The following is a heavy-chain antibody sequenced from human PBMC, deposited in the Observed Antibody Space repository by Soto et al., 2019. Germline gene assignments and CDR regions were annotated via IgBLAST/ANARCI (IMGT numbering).Heavy chain of an antibody. V-gene: IGHV4-30-2*01. CDR1: GGSISSGGYS. CDR2: IYHSGST. J-gene: IGHJ5*02. CDR3: ARVPTP. Sequence: QRQLQESGSGLVKPSQTLSLTCAVSGGSISSGGYSWGWIRQPPGKVLEWIGYIYHSGSTYYNPSLKRRVTISVDRSKNQCSLKLSSVTAAVTAVYYCARVPTPWGQVTLVTVFS.